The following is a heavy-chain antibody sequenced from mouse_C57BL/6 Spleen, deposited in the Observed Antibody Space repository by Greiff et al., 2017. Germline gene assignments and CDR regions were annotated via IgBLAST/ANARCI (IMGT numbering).Heavy chain of an antibody. CDR1: GFTFSDYY. CDR3: AKVCDYDGDVYAMDY. Sequence: EVKLMESEGGLVQPGSSMKLSCTASGFTFSDYYMAWVRQVPEKGLEWVANINYDGSSTYYLDSLKSRFILSGDNAKNNLYLQMSSLKSEDTATYYCAKVCDYDGDVYAMDYWGQGTSVTVSS. V-gene: IGHV5-16*01. CDR2: INYDGSST. J-gene: IGHJ4*01. D-gene: IGHD2-4*01.